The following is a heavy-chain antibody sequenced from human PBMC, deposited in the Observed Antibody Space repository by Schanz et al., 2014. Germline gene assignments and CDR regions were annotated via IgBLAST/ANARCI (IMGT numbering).Heavy chain of an antibody. D-gene: IGHD3-10*01. CDR3: ARGPIPIQGVPMDF. V-gene: IGHV3-30*03. Sequence: QVYLVESGGDLVKPGGSLRLSCAASGITLSGYGLHWVRQAPGKGLEWVGFISFDGRNTGYAHSVKGRFTISRDNSKDTLYLQMSGLTPEDTAVYYCARGPIPIQGVPMDFWGQGTLVTVSS. J-gene: IGHJ4*02. CDR1: GITLSGYG. CDR2: ISFDGRNT.